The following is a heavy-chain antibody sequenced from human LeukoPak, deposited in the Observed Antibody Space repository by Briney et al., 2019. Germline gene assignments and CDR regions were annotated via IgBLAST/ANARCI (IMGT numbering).Heavy chain of an antibody. Sequence: ASVNVSCKASGYTFTGYYMHWVRQAPGQGLEWMGWINPNSGGTNYAQKFQGRVTMTRDTSISAAYMELGSLRSDDTAVYYCAREDSSGSYFNWFDPWGQGTLVTVSS. CDR2: INPNSGGT. J-gene: IGHJ5*02. CDR3: AREDSSGSYFNWFDP. CDR1: GYTFTGYY. D-gene: IGHD3-10*01. V-gene: IGHV1-2*02.